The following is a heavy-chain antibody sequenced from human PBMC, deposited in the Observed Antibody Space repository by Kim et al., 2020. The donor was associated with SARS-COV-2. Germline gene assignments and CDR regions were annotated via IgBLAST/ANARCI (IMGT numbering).Heavy chain of an antibody. V-gene: IGHV3-30*03. Sequence: GGSLRLSCGASGLSFDKSGMHWVRQSPGKGLEWVAFISYEGRKKQYLDSLKGRFTISRDYSKNTLYLQMNSLKAEDTAVYYCARQGYKLELNTYYGM. CDR3: ARQGYKLELNTYYGM. D-gene: IGHD1-26*01. CDR2: ISYEGRKK. J-gene: IGHJ6*01. CDR1: GLSFDKSG.